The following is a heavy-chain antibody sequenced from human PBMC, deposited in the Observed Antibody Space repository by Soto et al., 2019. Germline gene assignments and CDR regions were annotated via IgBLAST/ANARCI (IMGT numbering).Heavy chain of an antibody. Sequence: GASVKVSCNASGYPFPSYGISWVRQAPGQGLEWMGWISAYNGNTNYAQKLQGRVTMNKDTSTSTDYMELRSLRSDDTAVYYCARWGGEDYESSGYSSDYWGQGTLVTVSS. J-gene: IGHJ4*02. V-gene: IGHV1-18*04. CDR1: GYPFPSYG. D-gene: IGHD3-22*01. CDR2: ISAYNGNT. CDR3: ARWGGEDYESSGYSSDY.